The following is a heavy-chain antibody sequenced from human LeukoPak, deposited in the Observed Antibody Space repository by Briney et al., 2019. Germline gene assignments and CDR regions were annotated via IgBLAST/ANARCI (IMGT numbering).Heavy chain of an antibody. J-gene: IGHJ4*02. CDR2: ISAYNGNT. Sequence: ASVKVSCKASGYTFTSYGISWVRQAPGQGREWMGWISAYNGNTNYAQKLQGRVTMTTDTSTSTAYMELRSLRSDDTAVYYCARVGPALVITFGGVIVFGYWGQGTLVTVSS. D-gene: IGHD3-16*02. V-gene: IGHV1-18*01. CDR1: GYTFTSYG. CDR3: ARVGPALVITFGGVIVFGY.